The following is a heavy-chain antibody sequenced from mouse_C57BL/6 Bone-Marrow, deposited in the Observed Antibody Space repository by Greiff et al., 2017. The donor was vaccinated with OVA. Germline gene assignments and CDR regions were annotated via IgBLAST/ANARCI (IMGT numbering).Heavy chain of an antibody. V-gene: IGHV1-72*01. CDR3: ARESTTVVAPYYAMDY. CDR2: IDPNSGGT. CDR1: GYTFTSYW. D-gene: IGHD1-1*01. Sequence: VQLQQPGAELVKPGASVKLSCKASGYTFTSYWMHWVKQRPGRGLEWIGRIDPNSGGTKYNEKFKSKATLTVDKPSSTAYMQLSSLTSEDSAVYYCARESTTVVAPYYAMDYWGQGTSVTVSS. J-gene: IGHJ4*01.